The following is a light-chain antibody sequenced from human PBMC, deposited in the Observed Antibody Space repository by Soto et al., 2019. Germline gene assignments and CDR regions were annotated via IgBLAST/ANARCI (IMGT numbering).Light chain of an antibody. CDR1: SSDVGGYKY. Sequence: QSALTQPASVSGSPGQSITISCTGTSSDVGGYKYVSWYQQHPGKAPKLMIYEVSNRPSGVSNRFSGSTSGNTSSLTISGLQAEDEADDYCSSYTSSSTLLVFGGGPKLTVL. J-gene: IGLJ2*01. CDR2: EVS. V-gene: IGLV2-14*01. CDR3: SSYTSSSTLLV.